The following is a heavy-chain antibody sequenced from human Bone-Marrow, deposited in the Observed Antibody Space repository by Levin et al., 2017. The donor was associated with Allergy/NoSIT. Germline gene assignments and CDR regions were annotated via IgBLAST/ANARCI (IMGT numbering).Heavy chain of an antibody. CDR2: ISYDGSNK. CDR3: ARRRQPARGVAGPFDP. V-gene: IGHV3-30*03. Sequence: PGGSLRLSCAASGFTFSSYGMHWVRQAPGKGLEWVAVISYDGSNKYYADSVKGRFTISRDNSKNTLYLQMNSLRAEDTAVYYCARRRQPARGVAGPFDPWGQGTLVTVSS. CDR1: GFTFSSYG. D-gene: IGHD2-15*01. J-gene: IGHJ5*02.